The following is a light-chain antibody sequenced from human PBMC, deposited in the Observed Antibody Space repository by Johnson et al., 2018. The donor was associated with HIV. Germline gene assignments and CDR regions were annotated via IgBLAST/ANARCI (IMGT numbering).Light chain of an antibody. CDR2: ENN. CDR3: GTWDSSLSAV. V-gene: IGLV1-51*02. J-gene: IGLJ1*01. Sequence: QSVLTQSPSVSAAPGQKVTISCSGSSSNIGKNYVSWYQQLPGTAPKLLIYENNKRPSGIPDRFSGSKSGTSATLGITGLQTGDEADYYCGTWDSSLSAVFGTGTKVTVL. CDR1: SSNIGKNY.